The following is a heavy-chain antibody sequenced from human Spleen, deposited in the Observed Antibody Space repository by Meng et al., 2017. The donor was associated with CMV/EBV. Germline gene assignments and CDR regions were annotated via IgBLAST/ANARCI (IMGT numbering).Heavy chain of an antibody. J-gene: IGHJ4*02. CDR1: GYTFTGYY. CDR3: ARPRSGSSTSCPDY. CDR2: INPYNGNT. Sequence: ASGYTFTGYYMNWVRQAPGQGLEWMGWINPYNGNTNYAQKLQGRVTMTTDTSTSTAYMELRSLRSDDTAVYYCARPRSGSSTSCPDYWGQGTLVTVSS. V-gene: IGHV1-18*04. D-gene: IGHD2-2*01.